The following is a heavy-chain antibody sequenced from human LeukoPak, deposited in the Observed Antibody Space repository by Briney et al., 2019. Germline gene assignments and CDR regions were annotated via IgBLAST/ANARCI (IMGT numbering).Heavy chain of an antibody. D-gene: IGHD4-17*01. CDR1: GGSISSSSYY. J-gene: IGHJ6*02. Sequence: PSETLSLTCTVSGGSISSSSYYWGWIRQPPGKGLEWIGSIYYSGSTYYNPSLKSRVTISVDTSKNQFSLKLSSVTAADTAVYYCARHPGTVTNYYYYGMDVWGQGTTVTVSS. V-gene: IGHV4-39*01. CDR3: ARHPGTVTNYYYYGMDV. CDR2: IYYSGST.